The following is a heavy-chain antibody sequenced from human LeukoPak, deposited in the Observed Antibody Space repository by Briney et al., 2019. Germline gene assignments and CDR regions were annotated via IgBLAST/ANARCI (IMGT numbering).Heavy chain of an antibody. CDR3: ARLGGSFNWFDP. CDR2: IYYSGRT. J-gene: IGHJ5*02. Sequence: PSETLSLTCTVSGGSISSSSYYWGWIRQPPGKGLEWIGSIYYSGRTYYNPSPKSRVTISLDTSKNQFSLKLSSVTAADTAVYYCARLGGSFNWFDPWGQGTLVTVSS. V-gene: IGHV4-39*01. D-gene: IGHD2-15*01. CDR1: GGSISSSSYY.